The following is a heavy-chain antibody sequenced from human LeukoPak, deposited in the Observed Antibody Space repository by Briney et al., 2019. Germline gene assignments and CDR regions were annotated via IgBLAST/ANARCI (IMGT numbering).Heavy chain of an antibody. D-gene: IGHD3-22*01. CDR1: GFTFSIYA. Sequence: GGSLRLSCAASGFTFSIYAMSWVRQAPGKGLQWVSSITSSGDGTYYADSVKGRFTISRDNSENMLYLQLNSLRVEDTAVYFCAKDRPNYYGSNGHYYRRDGDYWGQGTLVTVSS. J-gene: IGHJ4*02. V-gene: IGHV3-23*01. CDR3: AKDRPNYYGSNGHYYRRDGDY. CDR2: ITSSGDGT.